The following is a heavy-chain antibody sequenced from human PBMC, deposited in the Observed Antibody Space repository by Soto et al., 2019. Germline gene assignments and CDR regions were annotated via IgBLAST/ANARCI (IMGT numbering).Heavy chain of an antibody. Sequence: TGGSLRLSCAASGFTFSSYAMSWVRQAPGKGLEWVSAISGSGGSTYYNPSLKSRVTISVDRSKNQFSLKLSSVTAADTAVYYCARVPDRWGQGTLVTVSS. J-gene: IGHJ5*02. CDR1: GFTFSSYA. CDR3: ARVPDR. V-gene: IGHV3-23*02. CDR2: ISGSGGST. D-gene: IGHD2-2*01.